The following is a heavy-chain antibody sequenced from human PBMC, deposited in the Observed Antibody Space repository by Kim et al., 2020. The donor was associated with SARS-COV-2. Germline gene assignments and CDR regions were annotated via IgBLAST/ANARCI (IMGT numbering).Heavy chain of an antibody. J-gene: IGHJ5*02. Sequence: GGSLRLSCAASGFTFSSFPMTWVRQAPGKGLEWISTITEGGGGLFYADSVKGRFTISRDDSKNTLYLQLNSLRAEDTAIYYCARKRDATVTPGNCLDPWGQGTLVTVSS. CDR2: ITEGGGGL. CDR1: GFTFSSFP. V-gene: IGHV3-23*01. CDR3: ARKRDATVTPGNCLDP. D-gene: IGHD4-4*01.